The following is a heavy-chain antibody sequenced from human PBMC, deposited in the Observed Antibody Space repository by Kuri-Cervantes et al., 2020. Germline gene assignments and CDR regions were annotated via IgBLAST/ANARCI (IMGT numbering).Heavy chain of an antibody. Sequence: GESLKISCAASGFTFSSYSMNWVRQAPGKGLEWVSYISSSSSTIYYADSVKGRFTISRDNAKNSLYLQMNSLRAEDTAVYFCTNWRGGGDYWGQGTLVTVSS. J-gene: IGHJ4*02. CDR1: GFTFSSYS. V-gene: IGHV3-48*04. CDR2: ISSSSSTI. D-gene: IGHD3-10*01. CDR3: TNWRGGGDY.